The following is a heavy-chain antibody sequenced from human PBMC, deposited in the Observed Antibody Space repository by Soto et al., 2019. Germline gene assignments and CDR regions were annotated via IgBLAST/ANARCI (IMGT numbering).Heavy chain of an antibody. CDR3: AKEIETTTYYYGMDV. J-gene: IGHJ6*02. Sequence: GGSLRLSCAASGFTFSSYGMHWVRQAPGKGLEWVAVISYDGSNKYYADSVKGRFTISRDNSKNTLYLQMNSLRAEDTAVYYCAKEIETTTYYYGMDVWGQGTTVTVSS. CDR2: ISYDGSNK. V-gene: IGHV3-30*18. D-gene: IGHD1-1*01. CDR1: GFTFSSYG.